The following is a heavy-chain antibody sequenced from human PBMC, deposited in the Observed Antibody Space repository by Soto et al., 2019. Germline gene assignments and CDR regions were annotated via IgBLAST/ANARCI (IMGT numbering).Heavy chain of an antibody. J-gene: IGHJ4*02. Sequence: QVQLVQSGAEVKKPGSSVKVSCKSSGGTFSSYAISWVRQAPGQGLEWMGGSIPIFGTANYAQKFQGRVTTTADESTSTAYMELSSLRSEDTAVYDCAAPGVMVRGDINVHWGQGTLVNGSS. CDR2: SIPIFGTA. V-gene: IGHV1-69*12. CDR1: GGTFSSYA. D-gene: IGHD3-10*01. CDR3: AAPGVMVRGDINVH.